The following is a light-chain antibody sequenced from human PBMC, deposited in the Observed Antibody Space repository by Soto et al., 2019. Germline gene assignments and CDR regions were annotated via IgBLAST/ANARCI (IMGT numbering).Light chain of an antibody. J-gene: IGKJ4*01. Sequence: DIVMTQSPDSLAVSLGERATINCKSSQSVLHSSNNRNYLAWYQQKPGQPPKLLIYWAFTRESGVPDRFSGSGYGTDFTLTISSLQVEDVAVYSCQQYLTIPLTFGGGTKVEIK. CDR2: WAF. CDR3: QQYLTIPLT. V-gene: IGKV4-1*01. CDR1: QSVLHSSNNRNY.